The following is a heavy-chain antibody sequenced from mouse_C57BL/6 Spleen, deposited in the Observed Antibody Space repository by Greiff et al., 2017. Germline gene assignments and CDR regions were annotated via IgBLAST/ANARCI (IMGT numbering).Heavy chain of an antibody. CDR1: GYAFSSSW. V-gene: IGHV1-82*01. Sequence: VQLQQSGPELVKPGASVKISCKASGYAFSSSWLNWVKQRPGKGLEWIGRIYPGDGDTKYNGKFKGKATLTADKSSSSAYMQLSSLTSEDSAVYVGARGELGRYAMDYWGQGTLVTVSS. J-gene: IGHJ4*01. CDR3: ARGELGRYAMDY. D-gene: IGHD4-1*01. CDR2: IYPGDGDT.